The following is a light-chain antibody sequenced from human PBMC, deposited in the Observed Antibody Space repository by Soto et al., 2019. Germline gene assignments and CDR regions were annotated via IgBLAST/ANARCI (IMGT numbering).Light chain of an antibody. J-gene: IGKJ1*01. CDR2: GAS. CDR1: QTISSSY. Sequence: EIVLTQSPGTLSLSPGERATLSCRASQTISSSYLAWYQQKPGQAPRLLIYGASSRATGITDRFSGSGSGTGFTLTISRLEPEDFAVYYCQQDGSSPPWSLGQGSKVEVK. V-gene: IGKV3-20*01. CDR3: QQDGSSPPWS.